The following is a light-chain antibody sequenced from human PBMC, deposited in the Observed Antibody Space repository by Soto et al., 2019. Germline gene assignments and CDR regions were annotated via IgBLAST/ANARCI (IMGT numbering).Light chain of an antibody. V-gene: IGKV1-33*01. CDR2: DAS. J-gene: IGKJ4*01. Sequence: DIQMTQSPSSLSASVGDRVTITCQASQDISNYLNWYKQKPGKAPKLLIYDASNLETGVPSRCSGSGSGTDFTFTISSLQPEDIATYYCQQYDNLPITFGGGTKVEIK. CDR3: QQYDNLPIT. CDR1: QDISNY.